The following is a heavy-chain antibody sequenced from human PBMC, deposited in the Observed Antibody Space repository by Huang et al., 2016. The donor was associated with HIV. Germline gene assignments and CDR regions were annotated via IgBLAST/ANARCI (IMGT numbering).Heavy chain of an antibody. CDR2: INHNGKI. J-gene: IGHJ4*02. Sequence: QVQLKQWGAGLLKPSETLSLPCAVYGGAFRGSSGTWIRQFPEKGLEWIGDINHNGKIIYNPSLSARGTISTDTSKNHFSLHLTSVTAADTALYYCARGFNYYASDNLGVYYFDSWGRGTLVTVSP. CDR1: GGAFRGSS. D-gene: IGHD3-10*01. V-gene: IGHV4-34*02. CDR3: ARGFNYYASDNLGVYYFDS.